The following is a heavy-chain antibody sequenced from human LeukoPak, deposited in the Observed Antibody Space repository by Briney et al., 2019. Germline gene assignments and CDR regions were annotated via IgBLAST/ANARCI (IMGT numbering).Heavy chain of an antibody. Sequence: SETLSPTSTVSGGLISSSSYYWGWVRHPPEKGLEWIGSFYYTGSTYYHPSLKSRVAISVDTSKNQFSLNLSSVPAADTAVYYCASTAGVAVAGSRQYFDYWGQGTLVTVSS. CDR3: ASTAGVAVAGSRQYFDY. CDR1: GGLISSSSYY. CDR2: FYYTGST. V-gene: IGHV4-39*01. J-gene: IGHJ4*02. D-gene: IGHD6-19*01.